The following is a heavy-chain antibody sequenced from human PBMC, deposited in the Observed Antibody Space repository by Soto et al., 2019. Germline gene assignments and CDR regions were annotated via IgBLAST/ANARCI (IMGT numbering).Heavy chain of an antibody. CDR1: GGTFISYA. Sequence: SVEVSFKASGGTFISYAISWVRQAPGQGLEWMGGIIPIFGTANYAQKFQGRVTITADESTSTAYMELSSLRSEDTAVYYCARDLSLVLGYYYSMDVWGQGTTVTVSS. D-gene: IGHD6-13*01. CDR2: IIPIFGTA. V-gene: IGHV1-69*13. CDR3: ARDLSLVLGYYYSMDV. J-gene: IGHJ6*02.